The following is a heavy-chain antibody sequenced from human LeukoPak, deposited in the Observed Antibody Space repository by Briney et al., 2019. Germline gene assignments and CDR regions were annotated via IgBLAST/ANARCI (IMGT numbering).Heavy chain of an antibody. Sequence: ASVKVSCKASGYTFTSYDINWVRQATGQGLEWMGIINPSSGSTTYAQKFQGRVTVTRDTSTSTVYMELSSLRSEDTAVYYCARDEYDGDYWGQGTLVTVSS. CDR3: ARDEYDGDY. V-gene: IGHV1-46*01. CDR2: INPSSGST. D-gene: IGHD3-3*01. CDR1: GYTFTSYD. J-gene: IGHJ4*02.